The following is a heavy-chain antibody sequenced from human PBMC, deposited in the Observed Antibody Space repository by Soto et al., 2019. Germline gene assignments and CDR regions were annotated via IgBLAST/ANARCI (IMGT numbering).Heavy chain of an antibody. V-gene: IGHV3-48*01. J-gene: IGHJ6*02. Sequence: EVQLVESGGGLVQPGGSLRLSCAASGFIFSSYNMNWFRQAPGKGLEWISYITSSSSTIYYADSVKGRFTISRDNAKDSLSRLMNSLRAEDTAVYYCARLGSATITGDRYYYCMAVWGQGTTVSVSS. CDR2: ITSSSSTI. CDR3: ARLGSATITGDRYYYCMAV. D-gene: IGHD3-10*01. CDR1: GFIFSSYN.